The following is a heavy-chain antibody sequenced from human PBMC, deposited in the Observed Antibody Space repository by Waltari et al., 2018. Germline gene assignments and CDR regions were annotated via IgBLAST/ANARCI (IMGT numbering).Heavy chain of an antibody. D-gene: IGHD2-8*01. CDR2: IIPIFGTA. V-gene: IGHV1-69*05. J-gene: IGHJ6*02. Sequence: QVQLVQSGAEVKKPGSSVRVSCKASGGTFSSYAISWVRQATGQGLEWMGGIIPIFGTANYAQKFQGRVTITTDESTSTAYMELSSLRSEDTAVYYCARGILIDYYYYYGMDVWGQGTTVTVSS. CDR1: GGTFSSYA. CDR3: ARGILIDYYYYYGMDV.